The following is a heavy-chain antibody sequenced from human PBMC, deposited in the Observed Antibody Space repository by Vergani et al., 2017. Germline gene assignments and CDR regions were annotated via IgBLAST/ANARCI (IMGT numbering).Heavy chain of an antibody. Sequence: VQLVESGGGLVQPGGSLRLSCAASGFTFSSYWMSWIRKHPGKGLEWIGYIYYSGSTYYNQSLKSRVTISVDTSTKQFSLKLSSVTAADTAVYYCVRAPYQVAAAGSTKGAFDSGGEGTMVSVSS. J-gene: IGHJ3*02. V-gene: IGHV4-31*02. D-gene: IGHD6-13*01. CDR3: VRAPYQVAAAGSTKGAFDS. CDR1: GFTFSSYW. CDR2: IYYSGST.